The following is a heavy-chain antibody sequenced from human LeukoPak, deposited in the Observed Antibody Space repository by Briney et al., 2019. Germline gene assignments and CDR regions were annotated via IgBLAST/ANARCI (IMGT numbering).Heavy chain of an antibody. D-gene: IGHD1-26*01. V-gene: IGHV3-43D*03. CDR1: GFTFDDYS. Sequence: GGSLRLSCAASGFTFDDYSMHWVRQAPEKGLEWVSLISWDGGSTYYADSVKGRFTISRDNSKNSLYLQMNSLRAEDTALYYCARSRGSYSILYWGQGTLVTVSS. CDR3: ARSRGSYSILY. CDR2: ISWDGGST. J-gene: IGHJ4*02.